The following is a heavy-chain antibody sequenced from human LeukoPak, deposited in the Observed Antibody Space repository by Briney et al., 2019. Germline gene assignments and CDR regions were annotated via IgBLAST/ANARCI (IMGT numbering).Heavy chain of an antibody. J-gene: IGHJ4*02. CDR3: ASAASGGYDYLFAY. V-gene: IGHV1-2*02. D-gene: IGHD3-22*01. CDR2: INPNSGGT. Sequence: ASVKVSCKASGYTFTCYYMHWVRQAPGQGLEWMGWINPNSGGTDFAQKIQGRVTMTRDTSISTANMELSWLTSDDTAVYYCASAASGGYDYLFAYWGQGTLVTVSS. CDR1: GYTFTCYY.